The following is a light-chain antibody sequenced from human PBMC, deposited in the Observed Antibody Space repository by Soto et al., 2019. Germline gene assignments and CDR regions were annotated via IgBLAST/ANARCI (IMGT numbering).Light chain of an antibody. CDR3: SSYAGSSNV. J-gene: IGLJ1*01. CDR1: SSDVGGYNY. Sequence: QSALAQPPSASGSPRQSVAISCTGTSSDVGGYNYVSWYQQHPGKAPKLMIYEVNKRPSGVPDRFSGSKSGNTASLTVSGLQAEDEADYYCSSYAGSSNVFGTGTKASV. V-gene: IGLV2-8*01. CDR2: EVN.